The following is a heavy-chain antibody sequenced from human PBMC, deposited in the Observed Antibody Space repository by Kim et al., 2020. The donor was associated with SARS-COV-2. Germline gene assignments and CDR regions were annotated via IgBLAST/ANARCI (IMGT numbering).Heavy chain of an antibody. J-gene: IGHJ4*01. CDR1: GASINTHS. CDR3: ARDLFRGVFDS. Sequence: SETLSLTCTVSGASINTHSWNWIRQPPGKGLEWIGYVFHSGTTNYNPSLNSRVTISVDPSNNQFSLKLGSVTAADTAVYYCARDLFRGVFDSWGQGTLVTVSS. CDR2: VFHSGTT. D-gene: IGHD3-16*01. V-gene: IGHV4-59*11.